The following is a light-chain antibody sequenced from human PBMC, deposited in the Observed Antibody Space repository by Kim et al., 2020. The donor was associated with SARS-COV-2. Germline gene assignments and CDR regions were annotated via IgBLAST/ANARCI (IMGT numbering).Light chain of an antibody. V-gene: IGLV3-19*01. CDR3: NSRDTSGSL. CDR2: GKN. Sequence: VALEQIVRMTCQEDSLISYYASWYQQKPGQAVTLIVYGKNNRPSGIPGRFSGSSTGTTASLTITGAQAEDEADYYCNSRDTSGSLFGGVTQLTVL. CDR1: SLISYY. J-gene: IGLJ2*01.